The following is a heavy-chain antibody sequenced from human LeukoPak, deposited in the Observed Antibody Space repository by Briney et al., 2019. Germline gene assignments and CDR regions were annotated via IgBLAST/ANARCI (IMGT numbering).Heavy chain of an antibody. CDR1: GYTFTGYY. D-gene: IGHD3-10*01. J-gene: IGHJ4*02. V-gene: IGHV1-2*02. Sequence: ASVKVSCKASGYTFTGYYMHWVRQAPGQGLEWMGWINPNSGGTNYAQEFQGRVTMTRDTSISTAYMELSRLRSDDTAVYYCARALSLRYYGSGSYYNGHFDYWGQGTLVTVSS. CDR2: INPNSGGT. CDR3: ARALSLRYYGSGSYYNGHFDY.